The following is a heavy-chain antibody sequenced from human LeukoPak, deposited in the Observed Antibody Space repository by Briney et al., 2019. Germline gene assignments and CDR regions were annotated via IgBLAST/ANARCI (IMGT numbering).Heavy chain of an antibody. D-gene: IGHD3-10*01. J-gene: IGHJ4*02. V-gene: IGHV3-64*01. CDR2: ISASGSST. Sequence: GGSLRLSCAASGFTFSYYAMHWVRQAPGKGLEYVSAISASGSSTYYANSVKGRFTISRDNSKNTLYLQVGSLTVEDMAVYYCARSPSYFGSARYYFDSWGRGTLVTVSS. CDR3: ARSPSYFGSARYYFDS. CDR1: GFTFSYYA.